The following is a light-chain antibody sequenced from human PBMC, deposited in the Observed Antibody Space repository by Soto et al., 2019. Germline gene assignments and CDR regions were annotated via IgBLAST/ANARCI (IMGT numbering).Light chain of an antibody. Sequence: DTQMTQSPSALSASVGDRVTITCRASQIIDNWLAWYQQKAGKAPKLLIYKASNLQSGDPSRFSGSGYGTEFTLTISNLQTEDSATYYCQEYNSHFGGGTQVEIK. CDR3: QEYNSH. CDR1: QIIDNW. V-gene: IGKV1-5*03. J-gene: IGKJ4*01. CDR2: KAS.